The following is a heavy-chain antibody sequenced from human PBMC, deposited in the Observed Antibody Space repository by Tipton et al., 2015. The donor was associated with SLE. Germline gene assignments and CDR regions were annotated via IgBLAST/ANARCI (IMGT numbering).Heavy chain of an antibody. CDR3: AREYSGYDYRTFDH. D-gene: IGHD5-12*01. CDR1: GGSISTSY. Sequence: TLSLTCTVSGGSISTSYWSWIRQPPGRGLEWLGFIYSRGSSSYNPSLQNRVTISLDTSRNQFSLELKSVTAADTAVYYCAREYSGYDYRTFDHWGQGTLVTVSS. CDR2: IYSRGSS. J-gene: IGHJ4*02. V-gene: IGHV4-4*08.